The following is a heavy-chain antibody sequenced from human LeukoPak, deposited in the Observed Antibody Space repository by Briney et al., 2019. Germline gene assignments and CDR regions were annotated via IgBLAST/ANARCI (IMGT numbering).Heavy chain of an antibody. Sequence: SETLSLTCTISGTAISSYFWTWIRQSPAKGLEWIGYFYHIGGTSYNPSLRSRVTISVDSSQKKFSLQVTSVTAADTAIYYCAGGRMGRYYDHWGQGTLVAVSA. CDR3: AGGRMGRYYDH. CDR1: GTAISSYF. CDR2: FYHIGGT. V-gene: IGHV4-59*08. D-gene: IGHD1-26*01. J-gene: IGHJ4*02.